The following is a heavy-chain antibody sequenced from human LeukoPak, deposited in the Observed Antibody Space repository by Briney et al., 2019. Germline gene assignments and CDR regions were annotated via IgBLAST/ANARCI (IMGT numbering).Heavy chain of an antibody. CDR1: GYTFTGYY. J-gene: IGHJ5*02. D-gene: IGHD2-2*01. V-gene: IGHV1-2*02. CDR3: ARELQLLSEPERDNWFDP. Sequence: ASVKVSCKASGYTFTGYYMHWVRQAPGQGLEWMGWINPNSGGTNYAQKFQGRVTMTRDTSISTAYMELSRLRSDDTAVYYCARELQLLSEPERDNWFDPWGQGTLVTVSS. CDR2: INPNSGGT.